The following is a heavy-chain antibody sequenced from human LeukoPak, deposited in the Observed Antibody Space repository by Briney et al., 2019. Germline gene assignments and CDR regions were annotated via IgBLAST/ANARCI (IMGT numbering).Heavy chain of an antibody. CDR2: ISYDGSNK. Sequence: GGSLRLSCAASGFTFSSYAMHWVRQAPGKGLEWVAVISYDGSNKYYADSVKGRFTISRDNSKNTLYLQMNSLRAEDTAVYYCARDSPYSSGWYYWGQGALVTVSS. CDR1: GFTFSSYA. J-gene: IGHJ4*02. V-gene: IGHV3-30-3*01. CDR3: ARDSPYSSGWYY. D-gene: IGHD6-19*01.